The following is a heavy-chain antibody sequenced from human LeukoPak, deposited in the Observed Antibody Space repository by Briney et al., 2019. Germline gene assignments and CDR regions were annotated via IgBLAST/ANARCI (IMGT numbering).Heavy chain of an antibody. CDR3: AKVNGDRYGDYGYYYYYGMDV. V-gene: IGHV3-30*18. D-gene: IGHD4-17*01. CDR1: GFTFSSYG. CDR2: ISYDGSNK. J-gene: IGHJ6*02. Sequence: GGSLRLSCAASGFTFSSYGMHWVRQAPGKGLEWVAVISYDGSNKYYADSVKGRFTISRDNSKNTLYLQMNSLRAEDTAVYYCAKVNGDRYGDYGYYYYYGMDVWGQGTTVTVSS.